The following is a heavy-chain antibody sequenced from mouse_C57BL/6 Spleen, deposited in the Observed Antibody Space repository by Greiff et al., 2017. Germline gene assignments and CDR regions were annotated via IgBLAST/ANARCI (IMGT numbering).Heavy chain of an antibody. V-gene: IGHV3-6*01. J-gene: IGHJ3*01. CDR2: ISYDGSN. Sequence: EVQLVESGPGLVKPSQSLSLTCSVTGYSITSGYYWNWIRQFPGNKLEWMGYISYDGSNNYNPSLKKRISITRDTSKNQFFLKLNSVTTEDTATYYCAREGFAYWGQGTLVTVSA. CDR3: AREGFAY. CDR1: GYSITSGYY.